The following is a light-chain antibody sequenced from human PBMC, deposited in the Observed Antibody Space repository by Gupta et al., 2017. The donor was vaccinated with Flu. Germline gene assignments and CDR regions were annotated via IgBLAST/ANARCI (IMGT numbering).Light chain of an antibody. CDR2: WAS. V-gene: IGKV4-1*01. CDR1: QSVLYSANNKNY. Sequence: SLGERATINCKSSQSVLYSANNKNYLAWYQQKAGQPPKLLMYWASTRESGVPDRFSGSGSGTDFTLTISSLQAEDVAVYYCQQYYSTPRTFGQGTKVEIK. CDR3: QQYYSTPRT. J-gene: IGKJ1*01.